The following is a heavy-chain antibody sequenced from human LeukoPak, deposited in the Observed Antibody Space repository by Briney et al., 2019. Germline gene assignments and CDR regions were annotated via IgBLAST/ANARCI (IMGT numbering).Heavy chain of an antibody. V-gene: IGHV4-39*01. CDR3: ARRRTTHYYYYYMDV. CDR1: GGSISSSSYY. D-gene: IGHD4-17*01. J-gene: IGHJ6*03. Sequence: TSETRSLTCTVSGGSISSSSYYWGWIRQPPGKGLEWIGSIYYSGSTYYNPSLKSRVTISVDTSKNQFSLKLSSVTAADTAVYYCARRRTTHYYYYYMDVWGKGTTVTVSS. CDR2: IYYSGST.